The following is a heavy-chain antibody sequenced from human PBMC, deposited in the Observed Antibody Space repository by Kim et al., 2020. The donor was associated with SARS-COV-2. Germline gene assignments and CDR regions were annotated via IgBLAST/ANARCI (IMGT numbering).Heavy chain of an antibody. CDR3: ARDSISPDAFDI. J-gene: IGHJ3*02. Sequence: YNPSLMSRVTISVDKSKNQVSRKLSSVTAADTAVYYGARDSISPDAFDIWGQGTMVAVSS. V-gene: IGHV4-4*02. D-gene: IGHD6-13*01.